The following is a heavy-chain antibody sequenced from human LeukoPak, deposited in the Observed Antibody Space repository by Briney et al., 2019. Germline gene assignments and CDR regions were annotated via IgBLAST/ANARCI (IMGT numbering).Heavy chain of an antibody. CDR2: IRYDGSNK. D-gene: IGHD6-19*01. V-gene: IGHV3-30*02. CDR1: GFTFSSYG. Sequence: GGSLRLSCAASGFTFSSYGMHWVRQAPGKGLEWVAFIRYDGSNKYYADSVKGRFTISRDNSKNTLYLQMNSLRAEDTAVYYCAAESGWRPPSSRTGGYLGQGTLVTVSS. J-gene: IGHJ4*02. CDR3: AAESGWRPPSSRTGGY.